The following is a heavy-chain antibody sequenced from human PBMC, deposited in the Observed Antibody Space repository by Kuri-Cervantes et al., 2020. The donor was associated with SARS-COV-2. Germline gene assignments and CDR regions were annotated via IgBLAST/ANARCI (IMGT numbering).Heavy chain of an antibody. D-gene: IGHD6-6*01. CDR3: AKSPAGSSSPYYFDY. V-gene: IGHV4-39*01. Sequence: SETLSLTCTVYAGSTSSSSYYWGWIRHPPGKGLEWIGIIYYSGSTYYNPSPKSRVTISVDTSKNQFSLELSSVTAADTAVYYCAKSPAGSSSPYYFDYWGQGTLVTVSS. CDR1: AGSTSSSSYY. J-gene: IGHJ4*02. CDR2: IYYSGST.